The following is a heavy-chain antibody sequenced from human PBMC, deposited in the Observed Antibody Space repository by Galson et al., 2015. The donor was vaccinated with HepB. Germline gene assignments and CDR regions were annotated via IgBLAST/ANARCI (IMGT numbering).Heavy chain of an antibody. CDR2: ISAYNGNT. D-gene: IGHD6-19*01. V-gene: IGHV1-18*01. J-gene: IGHJ4*02. Sequence: SVKVSCKASGYTFTSYDLSWVRQAPGQGLEWMGWISAYNGNTNYAQKVQGRVTMTTDTSTSTVYMELRSLRSDDTAVYYCARLYSSGWPFECFDYWGQGTLVSVSS. CDR3: ARLYSSGWPFECFDY. CDR1: GYTFTSYD.